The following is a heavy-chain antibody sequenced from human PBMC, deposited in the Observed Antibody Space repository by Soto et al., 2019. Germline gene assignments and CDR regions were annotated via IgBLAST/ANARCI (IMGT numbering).Heavy chain of an antibody. V-gene: IGHV4-59*01. CDR2: IYYSGST. D-gene: IGHD6-13*01. CDR3: AREEHSSSWFDY. J-gene: IGHJ4*02. CDR1: GGSISSYY. Sequence: SETLSLTCTFSGGSISSYYWSWIRQPPGKGLEWIGYIYYSGSTNYNPSLKSRVTISVDTSKNQFSLKLSSVTAADTAVYYCAREEHSSSWFDYWGQRTLVPVSS.